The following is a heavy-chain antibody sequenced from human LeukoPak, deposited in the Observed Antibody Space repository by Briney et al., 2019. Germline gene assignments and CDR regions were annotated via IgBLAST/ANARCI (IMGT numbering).Heavy chain of an antibody. CDR1: GYSISSNFY. Sequence: SETLSLTCTVSGYSISSNFYWGWIRQTPGRGLQWIGSIFYSGSTYYNPSLKSRVTISEDTSKNQFSLKLSSVTAADTAVYYCARAFRGIFGVFEAFDIWGQGTMVTVSS. CDR2: IFYSGST. J-gene: IGHJ3*02. V-gene: IGHV4-38-2*02. CDR3: ARAFRGIFGVFEAFDI. D-gene: IGHD3-3*01.